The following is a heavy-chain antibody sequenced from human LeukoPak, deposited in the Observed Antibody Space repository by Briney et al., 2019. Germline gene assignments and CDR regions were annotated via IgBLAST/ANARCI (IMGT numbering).Heavy chain of an antibody. D-gene: IGHD1-26*01. J-gene: IGHJ6*02. Sequence: GGSLRLSCAASGFTFSSYAMSWVRQAPGKGLEWVSAISGSGTTYYADSVRGRFTISRDNSKKLLYLQMNSLTGDDTAVYYCVKGVGATDYTMDVWGQGTTVTVSS. CDR1: GFTFSSYA. V-gene: IGHV3-23*01. CDR2: ISGSGTT. CDR3: VKGVGATDYTMDV.